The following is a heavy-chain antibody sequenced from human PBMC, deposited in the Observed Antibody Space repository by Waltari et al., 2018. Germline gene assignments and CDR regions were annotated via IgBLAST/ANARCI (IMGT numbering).Heavy chain of an antibody. CDR3: AKGLDTDMIKMGDH. Sequence: QVQLVESGGGVVQPGRSLRLSCAASGFPFRHYGMHWVRQAPGKGLEWVAVISYDGTIKYYVDSVKGRFTISRDNSENTLYLQMNSLRADDTAVYYCAKGLDTDMIKMGDHWGQGTLVTVSS. V-gene: IGHV3-30*18. CDR1: GFPFRHYG. D-gene: IGHD5-18*01. J-gene: IGHJ4*02. CDR2: ISYDGTIK.